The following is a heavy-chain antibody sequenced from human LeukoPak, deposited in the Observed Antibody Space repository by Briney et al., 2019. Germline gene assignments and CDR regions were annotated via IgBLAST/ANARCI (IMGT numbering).Heavy chain of an antibody. CDR1: GGSISSSSYY. V-gene: IGHV4-39*01. D-gene: IGHD6-13*01. J-gene: IGHJ4*02. CDR3: ARFGPLQQRLVHFDY. CDR2: IYYSAST. Sequence: PSETLSLTCTVSGGSISSSSYYWGWIRQPPGKGGEWLGSIYYSASTYYNPSLKSRVTISVDTSKNQFSLKLSSVTAADTAVYYCARFGPLQQRLVHFDYWGQGTLVTVSS.